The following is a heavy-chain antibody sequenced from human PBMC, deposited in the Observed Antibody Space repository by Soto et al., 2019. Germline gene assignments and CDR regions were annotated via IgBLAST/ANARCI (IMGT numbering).Heavy chain of an antibody. J-gene: IGHJ5*02. V-gene: IGHV4-39*01. D-gene: IGHD3-10*01. Sequence: QLQLQESGPGLVKPSETLSLTCTVSGGSISSSSYYWGWIRQPPGKGLEWIGSIYYSGSTYYNPSLKSRVTISVDTSKNQFSLKLSSVTAADTAVYYCARLPYYYGSGSYYNEGVGWFDPWGQGTLVTVSS. CDR3: ARLPYYYGSGSYYNEGVGWFDP. CDR2: IYYSGST. CDR1: GGSISSSSYY.